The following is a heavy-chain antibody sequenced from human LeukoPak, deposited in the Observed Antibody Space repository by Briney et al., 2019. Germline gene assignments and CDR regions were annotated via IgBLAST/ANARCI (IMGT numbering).Heavy chain of an antibody. CDR2: IYYSGST. V-gene: IGHV4-31*03. Sequence: SQTLSLTCTVSGGSISSGGYYWSWIRQHPGEGLEWIGYIYYSGSTYYNPSLKSRVTISVDTSKNQFSLKLSSVTAADTAVYYCARVTPTYCTNSVCPGLFDYWGQGTLVTVSS. CDR1: GGSISSGGYY. D-gene: IGHD2-8*01. CDR3: ARVTPTYCTNSVCPGLFDY. J-gene: IGHJ4*02.